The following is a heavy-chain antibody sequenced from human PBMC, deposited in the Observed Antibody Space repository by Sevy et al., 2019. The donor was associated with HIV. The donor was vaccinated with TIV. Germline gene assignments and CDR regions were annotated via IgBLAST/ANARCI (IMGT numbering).Heavy chain of an antibody. J-gene: IGHJ5*02. D-gene: IGHD2-15*01. CDR2: TYYRSKWYN. Sequence: QSQTLSLTCAISGDSVSSNSAAWNWIRQSPSRGLEWLGRTYYRSKWYNDYAVSVKSRITINQDTSKNQFSLQLNSVTPEDTAVYYCARESVVVAASEGGFDPWGQGTLVTVSS. CDR3: ARESVVVAASEGGFDP. CDR1: GDSVSSNSAA. V-gene: IGHV6-1*01.